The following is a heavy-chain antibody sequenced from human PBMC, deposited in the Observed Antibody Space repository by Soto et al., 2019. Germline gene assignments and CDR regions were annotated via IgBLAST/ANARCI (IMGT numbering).Heavy chain of an antibody. V-gene: IGHV4-4*02. CDR3: ARDRPYYDFWSGYYDYYYYGMDV. D-gene: IGHD3-3*01. CDR2: IYHSGST. J-gene: IGHJ6*02. Sequence: SETRSLTRAVSGGSISSSNWWSWVRQPPGKGLEWIGEIYHSGSTNYNPSLKSRVTISVDKSKNQFSLKLSSVTAADTAVYYCARDRPYYDFWSGYYDYYYYGMDVWGQGTTVTVSS. CDR1: GGSISSSNW.